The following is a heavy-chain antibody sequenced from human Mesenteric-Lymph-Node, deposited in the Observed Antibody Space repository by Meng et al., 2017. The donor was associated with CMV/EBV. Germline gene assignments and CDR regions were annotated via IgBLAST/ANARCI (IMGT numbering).Heavy chain of an antibody. CDR2: INTKTGNP. J-gene: IGHJ4*02. CDR1: VYIFSSYA. D-gene: IGHD3-10*01. Sequence: KASVYIFSSYAMHWVRQAPGQGLEWMGWINTKTGNPTYAQGVTGRFVFSLDTSVSTAYLQISSLKAEDTAMYYCARVMLGFGEGIEDSWGQGTLVTVSS. CDR3: ARVMLGFGEGIEDS. V-gene: IGHV7-4-1*02.